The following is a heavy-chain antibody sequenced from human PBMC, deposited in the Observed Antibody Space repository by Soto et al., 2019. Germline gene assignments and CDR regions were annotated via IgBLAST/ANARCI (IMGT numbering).Heavy chain of an antibody. D-gene: IGHD6-13*01. J-gene: IGHJ3*02. V-gene: IGHV4-34*01. CDR2: INHSGST. Sequence: SETLSLTCAVYGGSFSGYYWSWIRQPPGKGLEWIGEINHSGSTNYNPSLKSRVTISVDTSKNQFSLKLSSVTAADTAVYYCAIGRGIAAALRAFHIWGQGTMVTV. CDR1: GGSFSGYY. CDR3: AIGRGIAAALRAFHI.